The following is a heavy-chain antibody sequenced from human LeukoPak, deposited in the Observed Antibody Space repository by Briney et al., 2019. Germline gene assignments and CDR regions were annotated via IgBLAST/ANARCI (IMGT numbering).Heavy chain of an antibody. V-gene: IGHV4-61*01. D-gene: IGHD3-10*01. J-gene: IGHJ6*03. CDR2: IYYSGST. Sequence: PSETLSLTCAVSDYSITSGYYWSWIRQPPGKGLEWIGYIYYSGSTNYNPSLKSRVTISVDTSKNQFSLKLSSVTAADTAVYYCARVRITMVRGVRNYYYMDVWGKGTTVTVSS. CDR3: ARVRITMVRGVRNYYYMDV. CDR1: DYSITSGYY.